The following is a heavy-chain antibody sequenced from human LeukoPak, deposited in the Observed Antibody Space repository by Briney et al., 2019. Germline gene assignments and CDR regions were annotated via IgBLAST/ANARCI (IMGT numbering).Heavy chain of an antibody. J-gene: IGHJ4*02. Sequence: PSETLSLTCTVSGGSISSGSYYWSWIRQPAGXGXEWIGRIYTSGSTNYNPSLKSRVTISVDTSKNQFSLKLSSVTAADTAVYYCARGQTYYYDSSGYYYFDYWGQGTLVTVSS. CDR2: IYTSGST. CDR1: GGSISSGSYY. CDR3: ARGQTYYYDSSGYYYFDY. V-gene: IGHV4-61*02. D-gene: IGHD3-22*01.